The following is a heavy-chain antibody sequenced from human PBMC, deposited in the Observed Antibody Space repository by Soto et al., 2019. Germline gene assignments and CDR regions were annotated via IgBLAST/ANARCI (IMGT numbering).Heavy chain of an antibody. V-gene: IGHV4-31*03. CDR3: ARTKGRDCSGGSCSPIDP. J-gene: IGHJ5*02. D-gene: IGHD2-15*01. CDR2: IYYSGST. CDR1: GGSISSGGYY. Sequence: QVQLQESGPGLVKPSQTLSLTCTVSGGSISSGGYYWSWIRQHPGKGLEWIGYIYYSGSTYYNPSLESRVTKALETSKNQFSLKLSSVTAADTAVYYCARTKGRDCSGGSCSPIDPWGQGTLVTVSS.